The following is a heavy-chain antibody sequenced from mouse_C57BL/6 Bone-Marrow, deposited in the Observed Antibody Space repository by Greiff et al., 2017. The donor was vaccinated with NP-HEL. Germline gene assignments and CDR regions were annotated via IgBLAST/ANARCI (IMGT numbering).Heavy chain of an antibody. CDR1: GYTFTSYW. CDR3: ARPFITTVVDY. V-gene: IGHV1-55*01. D-gene: IGHD1-1*01. Sequence: VQLQQSGAELVKPGASVKMSCKASGYTFTSYWITWVKQRPGQGLEWIGDIYPGSGSTNYNEKFKSKATLTVDTSSSTAYMQLSSLTSEDSAVYYCARPFITTVVDYWGQGTTLTVSS. CDR2: IYPGSGST. J-gene: IGHJ2*01.